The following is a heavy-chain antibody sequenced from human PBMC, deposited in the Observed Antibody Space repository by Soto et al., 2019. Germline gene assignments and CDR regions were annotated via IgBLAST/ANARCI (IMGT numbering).Heavy chain of an antibody. V-gene: IGHV3-23*01. CDR2: ISGSADGT. CDR1: GFTFDSYA. D-gene: IGHD3-3*01. Sequence: EVKLLESGGGLAQPGGSLRLSCVGSGFTFDSYAISWVRQAPGERLQWIAAISGSADGTDYAHSVRGRFTISRDNAKKTVHLQMDSLRVEDMSVYYCAKDTVGGYSFWSGYYSDGIDVWGQGTLVTVS. CDR3: AKDTVGGYSFWSGYYSDGIDV. J-gene: IGHJ3*01.